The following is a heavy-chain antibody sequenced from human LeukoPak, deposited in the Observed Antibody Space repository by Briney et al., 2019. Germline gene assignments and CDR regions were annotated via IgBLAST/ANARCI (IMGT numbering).Heavy chain of an antibody. V-gene: IGHV4-4*02. CDR2: IYHSGST. CDR1: GGSISSSNW. CDR3: ARDAYNERTRDNDGFDV. D-gene: IGHD5-24*01. J-gene: IGHJ3*01. Sequence: SETLSLTCAVSGGSISSSNWWSWVRQPPGKGLEWIGEIYHSGSTNYNPSLKSRVTISVDKSKNQFSLKLSSVTAADTAVYYCARDAYNERTRDNDGFDVWGQGIKVTVS.